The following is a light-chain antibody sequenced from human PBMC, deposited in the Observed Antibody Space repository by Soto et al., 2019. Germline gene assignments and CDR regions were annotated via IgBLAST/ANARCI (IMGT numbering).Light chain of an antibody. J-gene: IGLJ1*01. CDR2: DVS. V-gene: IGLV2-11*01. CDR1: SSDVGGYNY. Sequence: HSALTQPRSVSGSPGQSVTISCTGTSSDVGGYNYVSWYQQHPGKAPKLMIYDVSKRPSGVPDRFSGSKSGNTASLTISGIQAEDEADYYCCSYAGSYTFGVFGTGTKVTVL. CDR3: CSYAGSYTFGV.